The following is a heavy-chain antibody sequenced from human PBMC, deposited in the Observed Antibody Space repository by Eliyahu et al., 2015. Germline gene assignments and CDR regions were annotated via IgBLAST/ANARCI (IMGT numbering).Heavy chain of an antibody. J-gene: IGHJ3*02. Sequence: QLQLQESGPGLVKPSETLSLSCTVSGGSITXRSYHWGWVRQPPGKGLEWIGSIYYSGGTYYNPSLKSRVTISVDTSKNQFSLMLSSVAAADTAVYYCARHGPRTRPGIAVPATSPFDIWGQGTMVTVSS. CDR3: ARHGPRTRPGIAVPATSPFDI. CDR2: IYYSGGT. CDR1: GGSITXRSYH. V-gene: IGHV4-39*01. D-gene: IGHD6-19*01.